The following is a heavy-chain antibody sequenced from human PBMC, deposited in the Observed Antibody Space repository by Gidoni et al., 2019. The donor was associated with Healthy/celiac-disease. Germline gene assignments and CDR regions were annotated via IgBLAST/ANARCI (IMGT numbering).Heavy chain of an antibody. J-gene: IGHJ6*02. D-gene: IGHD2-2*01. V-gene: IGHV4-59*01. Sequence: QVQLQESGPGLVKPSETLSLTCTVSGGSISSYYWSWIRQPPGKGLEWIGYIYYSGSTNYNPSLKSRVTISVDTSKNQFSLKLSSVTAADTAVYYCARVVPAAMGASYYYYGMDVWGQGTTVTVSS. CDR2: IYYSGST. CDR1: GGSISSYY. CDR3: ARVVPAAMGASYYYYGMDV.